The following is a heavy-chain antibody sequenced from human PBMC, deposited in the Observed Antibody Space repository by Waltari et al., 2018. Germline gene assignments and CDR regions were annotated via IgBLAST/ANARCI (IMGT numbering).Heavy chain of an antibody. J-gene: IGHJ1*01. CDR2: IYTSGST. D-gene: IGHD3-22*01. CDR1: GGSISSGSYY. Sequence: QVQLQESGPGLVKPSQTLSLTCTVSGGSISSGSYYWSWIRQPAGKGLEWIGYIYTSGSTNYNPSLKSRVTISVDTSKNQFSLKLSSVTAADTAMYYCAREGYYDSSGYYLKYFQHWGQGTLVTVSS. CDR3: AREGYYDSSGYYLKYFQH. V-gene: IGHV4-61*09.